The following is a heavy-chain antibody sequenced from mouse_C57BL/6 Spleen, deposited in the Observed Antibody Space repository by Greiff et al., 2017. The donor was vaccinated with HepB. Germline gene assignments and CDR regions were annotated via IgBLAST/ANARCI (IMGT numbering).Heavy chain of an antibody. D-gene: IGHD2-4*01. Sequence: LVESGPELVKPGASVKISCKASGYAFSSSWMNWVKQRPGKGLEWIGRIYPGDGDTNYNGKFKGKATLTADKSSSTAYMQLSSLTSEDSAVYFCARSGYDYDDDYWGQGTTLTVSS. CDR3: ARSGYDYDDDY. CDR1: GYAFSSSW. CDR2: IYPGDGDT. J-gene: IGHJ2*01. V-gene: IGHV1-82*01.